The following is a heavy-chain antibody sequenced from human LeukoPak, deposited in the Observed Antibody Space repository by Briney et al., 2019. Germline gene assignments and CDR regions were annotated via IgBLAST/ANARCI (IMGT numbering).Heavy chain of an antibody. Sequence: ASVKVSCKVSGYTLSELSMHWVRQAPGQGLEWMGIINPSGGSTSYAQKFQGRVTMTRDTSTSTVYMELNSLRSEDTAVYYCARLIAVAGTSWFDPWGQGTLVTVSS. J-gene: IGHJ5*02. CDR1: GYTLSELS. CDR2: INPSGGST. D-gene: IGHD6-19*01. V-gene: IGHV1-46*01. CDR3: ARLIAVAGTSWFDP.